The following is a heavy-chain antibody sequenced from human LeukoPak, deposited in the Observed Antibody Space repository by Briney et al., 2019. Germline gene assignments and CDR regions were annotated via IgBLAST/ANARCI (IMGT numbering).Heavy chain of an antibody. Sequence: GGSLRLSCAASGFILSAYEMNWVRQAPGKGLEWVSGISGSGGATNYADSVKGRITISRDNSKNTLFLQMNSLRADDTAVYYCAKNVLSGTWDSWGQGTLVTVSS. J-gene: IGHJ4*02. CDR3: AKNVLSGTWDS. V-gene: IGHV3-23*01. CDR1: GFILSAYE. D-gene: IGHD2-8*02. CDR2: ISGSGGAT.